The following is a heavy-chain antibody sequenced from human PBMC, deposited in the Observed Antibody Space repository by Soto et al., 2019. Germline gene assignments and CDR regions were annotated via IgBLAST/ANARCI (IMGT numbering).Heavy chain of an antibody. CDR3: ARAGRWLPAFYFDY. V-gene: IGHV4-59*01. CDR2: IYYSGST. J-gene: IGHJ4*02. CDR1: GGSISSYY. Sequence: PSETLSLTCTVSGGSISSYYWSWIRQPPGKGLEWIGYIYYSGSTNYNPSQKSRVTISVDTSKNQFSLKLSSVTAADMAVFYCARAGRWLPAFYFDYWGQGTLVTVSS. D-gene: IGHD3-10*01.